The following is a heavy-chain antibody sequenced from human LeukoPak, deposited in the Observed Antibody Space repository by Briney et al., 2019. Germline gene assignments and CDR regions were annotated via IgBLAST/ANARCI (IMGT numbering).Heavy chain of an antibody. CDR3: ARGPYYYGSGSYYNLDWFDT. CDR1: GGSISSGEYY. D-gene: IGHD3-10*01. J-gene: IGHJ5*02. V-gene: IGHV4-30-4*01. CDR2: IYYSVST. Sequence: SETLSLTCTVSGGSISSGEYYLSWIPQPPGKGLEWIGYIYYSVSTYYNPSLKSRVTISADTSKNQFSLKLGSVTAADTDVYYCARGPYYYGSGSYYNLDWFDTWGQGTLVTVSS.